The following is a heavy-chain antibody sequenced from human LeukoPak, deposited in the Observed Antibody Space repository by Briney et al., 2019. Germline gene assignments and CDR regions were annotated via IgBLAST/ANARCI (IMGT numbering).Heavy chain of an antibody. D-gene: IGHD6-25*01. CDR3: AKGLQRTSYYFDY. CDR1: RFTFSSYS. CDR2: ISGSGGST. J-gene: IGHJ4*02. V-gene: IGHV3-23*01. Sequence: PGGSLRLSCAASRFTFSSYSMMWVRQAPGKGLEWVSAISGSGGSTYYADSVRGRFTTSRDNSKNTLYLQMNSLRAEDTAVYYCAKGLQRTSYYFDYWGQGTLVTVSS.